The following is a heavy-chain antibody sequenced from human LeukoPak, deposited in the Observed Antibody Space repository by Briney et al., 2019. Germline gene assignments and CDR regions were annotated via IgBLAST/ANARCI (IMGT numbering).Heavy chain of an antibody. CDR2: ISSSCSTI. Sequence: GGSLRLSCAASGFTFSSYEMNWVRQAPGKGLEWVSYISSSCSTIYYADSVKGRFTISRDNAKNPLYLQMNSLRAEDTAVYYCARDLYYGSGSYYHDYWGQGTLVTVSS. J-gene: IGHJ4*02. CDR1: GFTFSSYE. V-gene: IGHV3-48*03. CDR3: ARDLYYGSGSYYHDY. D-gene: IGHD3-10*01.